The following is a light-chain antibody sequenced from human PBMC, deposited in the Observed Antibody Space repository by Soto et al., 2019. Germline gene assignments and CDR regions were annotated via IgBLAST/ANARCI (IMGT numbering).Light chain of an antibody. J-gene: IGKJ1*01. Sequence: IVMTQSPLSLPVTPGEPASISCRSSQSLLHSNGYNYLDWYLQKPGQSPQLLIYLGSNRASGVPDRFSGSGSGTAFTLKISRVEAEDVGVYYCMQALQTPRTFGQGTKVEIK. CDR2: LGS. V-gene: IGKV2-28*01. CDR1: QSLLHSNGYNY. CDR3: MQALQTPRT.